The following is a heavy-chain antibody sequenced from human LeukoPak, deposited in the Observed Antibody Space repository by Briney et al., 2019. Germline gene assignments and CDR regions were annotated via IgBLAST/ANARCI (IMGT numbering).Heavy chain of an antibody. D-gene: IGHD6-13*01. J-gene: IGHJ4*02. CDR2: ISGSGGST. CDR3: AKVGSWYGPSDY. Sequence: GGSLRLSCAASGFTFSSYAMSWVRQAPGKGLEWVSAISGSGGSTYYADSVKGRFTITRDNSKNTLYLQMNSLRAEDKAVYYCAKVGSWYGPSDYWGQGTLVTVSS. V-gene: IGHV3-23*01. CDR1: GFTFSSYA.